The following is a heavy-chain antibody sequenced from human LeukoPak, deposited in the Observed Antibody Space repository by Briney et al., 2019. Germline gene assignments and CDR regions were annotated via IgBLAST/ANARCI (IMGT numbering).Heavy chain of an antibody. J-gene: IGHJ4*02. CDR2: ISYTGSA. CDR3: AREFRYYGSGRPHFDY. D-gene: IGHD3-10*01. V-gene: IGHV4-59*01. Sequence: PSETLSLTCTVSGGSISGYYWNWIRQPPGKGLEWIGYISYTGSADYNPSLKSRVTISVDTSKNQFSLKLTSVTAADTAVYYCAREFRYYGSGRPHFDYWGQGTLVTVSS. CDR1: GGSISGYY.